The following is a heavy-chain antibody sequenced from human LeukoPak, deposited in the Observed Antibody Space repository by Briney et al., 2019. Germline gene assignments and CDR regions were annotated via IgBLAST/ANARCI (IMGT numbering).Heavy chain of an antibody. CDR2: IYPGDSDT. CDR3: ARGGGYYDYVWGSYRFDY. Sequence: GESLKISCKGSGYRFTSYWIGWVRQMPGKGLEWMGIIYPGDSDTRYSPSFQGQVTISADKSISTAYLQWSSLKASDTAMYYCARGGGYYDYVWGSYRFDYWGQGTLVTVSS. J-gene: IGHJ4*02. V-gene: IGHV5-51*01. CDR1: GYRFTSYW. D-gene: IGHD3-16*02.